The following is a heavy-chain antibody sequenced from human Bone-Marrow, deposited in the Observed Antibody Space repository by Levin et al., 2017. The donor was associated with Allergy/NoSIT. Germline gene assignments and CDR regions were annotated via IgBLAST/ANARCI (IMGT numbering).Heavy chain of an antibody. Sequence: ASVKVSCKASGYTFTSYDINWVRQATGQGLEWMGWMNPNSGNTGYAQKFQGRVTMTRNTSISTAYMELSSLRSEDTAVYYCARGLKQGRVRWYQYYYYYGMDVWGQGTTVTVSS. J-gene: IGHJ6*02. CDR1: GYTFTSYD. CDR2: MNPNSGNT. V-gene: IGHV1-8*01. D-gene: IGHD4-23*01. CDR3: ARGLKQGRVRWYQYYYYYGMDV.